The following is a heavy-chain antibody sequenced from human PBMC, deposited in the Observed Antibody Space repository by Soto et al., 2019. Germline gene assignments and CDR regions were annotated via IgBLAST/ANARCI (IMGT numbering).Heavy chain of an antibody. V-gene: IGHV4-59*01. CDR1: GGSISSYY. CDR2: IFYSGST. CDR3: ARDLLRYFDWLSPFDY. D-gene: IGHD3-9*01. Sequence: PSETLSLTCTVSGGSISSYYWSWIRQPPGKGLEWIGYIFYSGSTNYNPSLKSRVTISVDTSKSQFSLKLSSVTAEDTAVYYCARDLLRYFDWLSPFDYWGQGTLVTVSS. J-gene: IGHJ4*02.